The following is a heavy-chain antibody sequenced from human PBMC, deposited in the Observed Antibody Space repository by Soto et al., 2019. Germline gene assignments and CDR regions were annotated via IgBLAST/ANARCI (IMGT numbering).Heavy chain of an antibody. V-gene: IGHV4-59*01. D-gene: IGHD3-10*01. CDR1: GGSISSYY. CDR3: ASDYGSGIDAFDI. Sequence: QVQLQESGPGLVKPSETLSLTCTVSGGSISSYYWSWIRQPPGKGLEWIGYIYYSGSTNYNPSLKRRVTISVDTSKNQLSLKLSSVTAADTAVYYCASDYGSGIDAFDIWGQGTMVTVSS. CDR2: IYYSGST. J-gene: IGHJ3*02.